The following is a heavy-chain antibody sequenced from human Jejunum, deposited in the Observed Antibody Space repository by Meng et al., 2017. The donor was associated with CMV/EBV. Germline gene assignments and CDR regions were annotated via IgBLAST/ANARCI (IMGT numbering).Heavy chain of an antibody. Sequence: AASGFNFNMYAMHWVRQAPGKGLEWVALTSYDEKNKDYADSVKGRFIISRDNAKNSLYMQMNSLRAEDTALYYCAKESQQLVLDYWGQGTRVTVSS. D-gene: IGHD6-6*01. V-gene: IGHV3-30*04. J-gene: IGHJ4*02. CDR2: TSYDEKNK. CDR3: AKESQQLVLDY. CDR1: GFNFNMYA.